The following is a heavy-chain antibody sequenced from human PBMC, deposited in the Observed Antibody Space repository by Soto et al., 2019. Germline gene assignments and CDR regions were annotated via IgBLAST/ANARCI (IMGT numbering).Heavy chain of an antibody. J-gene: IGHJ3*02. V-gene: IGHV3-30*04. Sequence: GGSLRLSCAASGFTFSSYAMNWVRQAPGKGLEWVAVISYDGSNKYYADSVKGRFTISRDNSKNTLYLQMNSLRAEDTALYYCARASALNYELAPHAFDIWGQGTMVTVSS. CDR1: GFTFSSYA. D-gene: IGHD3-3*01. CDR3: ARASALNYELAPHAFDI. CDR2: ISYDGSNK.